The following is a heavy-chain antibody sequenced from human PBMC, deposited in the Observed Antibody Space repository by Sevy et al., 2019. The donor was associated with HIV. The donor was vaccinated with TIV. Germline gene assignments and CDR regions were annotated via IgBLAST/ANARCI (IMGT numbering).Heavy chain of an antibody. D-gene: IGHD2-15*01. CDR1: GLTLSSYA. Sequence: GGSLRLSCADSGLTLSSYAMNWVRQAPGKGLEWVSAISGRGGSTNYADSVEGRFTISGDNSKNTLYLQMNSLRAEDTALYYCAKAPPENCSNGSSPRAYYYYGMDDWGQGTTVTVSS. CDR2: ISGRGGST. V-gene: IGHV3-23*01. J-gene: IGHJ6*02. CDR3: AKAPPENCSNGSSPRAYYYYGMDD.